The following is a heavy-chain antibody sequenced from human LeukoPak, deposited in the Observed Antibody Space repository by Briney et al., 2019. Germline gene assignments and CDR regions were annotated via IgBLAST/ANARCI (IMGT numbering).Heavy chain of an antibody. CDR3: AAIGLLWFGESPDY. J-gene: IGHJ4*02. D-gene: IGHD3-10*01. Sequence: PSETLSLTCTVSGGSISSYYWSWIRQPPGKGLEWIGYIYYSGSTNYNPSLKSRVTISVDTSKNQFSLKLSSVTAADTAVYYCAAIGLLWFGESPDYWGQGTLVTVSS. CDR1: GGSISSYY. CDR2: IYYSGST. V-gene: IGHV4-59*01.